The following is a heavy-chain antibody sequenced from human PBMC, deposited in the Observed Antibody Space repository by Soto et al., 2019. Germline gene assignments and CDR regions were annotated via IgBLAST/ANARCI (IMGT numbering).Heavy chain of an antibody. J-gene: IGHJ4*02. V-gene: IGHV4-34*01. CDR3: ARGPAAIDY. D-gene: IGHD2-2*01. Sequence: QVQLQQWGAGLLKPSETLSLTCAVYGGSFSGYYWSWIRQPPGKGLEWIGEINHSGSTNYNPSLKSRVTISVDTSKNQLSLKLSAVTAGDTAVYYCARGPAAIDYWGQGTLVTVSS. CDR1: GGSFSGYY. CDR2: INHSGST.